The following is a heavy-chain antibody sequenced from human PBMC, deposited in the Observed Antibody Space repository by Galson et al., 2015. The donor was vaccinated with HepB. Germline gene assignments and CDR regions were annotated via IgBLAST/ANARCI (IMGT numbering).Heavy chain of an antibody. CDR3: TRVRHLARGMDV. J-gene: IGHJ6*02. CDR2: TYYRSKWYN. D-gene: IGHD5-12*01. Sequence: CAISGDSVSTNIVAWNWIGQSPSRGLEWLGRTYYRSKWYNDYAVSVQSRLTINPDTSRNQFSLQLNSVTPEDTGVYYCTRVRHLARGMDVWGQGTTVTVSS. CDR1: GDSVSTNIVA. V-gene: IGHV6-1*01.